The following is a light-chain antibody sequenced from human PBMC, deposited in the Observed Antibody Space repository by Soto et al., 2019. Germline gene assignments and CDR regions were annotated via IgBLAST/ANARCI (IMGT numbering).Light chain of an antibody. CDR3: QQYNNWPGT. CDR1: QGVSSS. V-gene: IGKV3D-15*01. Sequence: EIVMTQSPATLSVSPGERASLSCRASQGVSSSLAWYQQKPGQAPRLLIYGASTRATGIPARFSGSGSGTEFTLTISSLQSEDFAVYYCQQYNNWPGTFGQGTKVEIK. J-gene: IGKJ1*01. CDR2: GAS.